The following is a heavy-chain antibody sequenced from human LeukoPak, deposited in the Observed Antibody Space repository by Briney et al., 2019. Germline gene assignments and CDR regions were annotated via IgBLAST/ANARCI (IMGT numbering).Heavy chain of an antibody. CDR3: ARSYGSGSYYMYYYYYYGMDV. Sequence: SETLSLTCTVSGGSVSSGSYYWSWIRQPPGKGLEWIGYIYYSGSTNYNPSLKSRVTISVDTSKNQFSLKLSSVTAADTAVYYCARSYGSGSYYMYYYYYYGMDVWGQGTTVTVSS. CDR1: GGSVSSGSYY. CDR2: IYYSGST. D-gene: IGHD3-10*01. J-gene: IGHJ6*02. V-gene: IGHV4-61*01.